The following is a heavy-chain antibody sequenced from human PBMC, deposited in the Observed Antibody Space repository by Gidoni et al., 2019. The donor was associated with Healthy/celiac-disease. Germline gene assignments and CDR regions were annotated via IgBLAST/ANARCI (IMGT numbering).Heavy chain of an antibody. Sequence: QLQLQESGPGLVKPSETLSLTCTVSGCSISSSSYYWGWIRQPPGKGLEWIGSIYYSGSTYYNPSLKSRVTISVDTSKNQFSLKLSSVTAADTAVYYCASYDSSGYYGYYFDYWGQGTLVTVSS. D-gene: IGHD3-22*01. V-gene: IGHV4-39*01. CDR3: ASYDSSGYYGYYFDY. J-gene: IGHJ4*02. CDR2: IYYSGST. CDR1: GCSISSSSYY.